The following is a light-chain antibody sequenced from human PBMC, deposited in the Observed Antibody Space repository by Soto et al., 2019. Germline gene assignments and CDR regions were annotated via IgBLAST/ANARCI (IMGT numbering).Light chain of an antibody. CDR3: QQRSNWPRYT. Sequence: EIVLTQSPATLSLSPGERATLSCRASQSVSSYLAWYQQKPGQAPRLLIYDASNRATGIPARFSGSGSGTDLTLTISSLEPEDFAVYYCQQRSNWPRYTFGQGNKVDIK. J-gene: IGKJ2*01. CDR1: QSVSSY. CDR2: DAS. V-gene: IGKV3-11*01.